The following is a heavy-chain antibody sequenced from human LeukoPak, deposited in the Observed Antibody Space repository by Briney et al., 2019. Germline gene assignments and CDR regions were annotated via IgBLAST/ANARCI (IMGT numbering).Heavy chain of an antibody. Sequence: GGSLRLSCAASGFTFSSYWMSWVRQAPGKGLEWVANIKQDGSEKYYVDSVKGRFTISRDNAKNSLYLQMNSLRAEDTAVYYCARDRYYGSGGYYRNPPYDAFDIWGQGTMVTVSS. CDR2: IKQDGSEK. J-gene: IGHJ3*02. V-gene: IGHV3-7*01. D-gene: IGHD3-10*01. CDR3: ARDRYYGSGGYYRNPPYDAFDI. CDR1: GFTFSSYW.